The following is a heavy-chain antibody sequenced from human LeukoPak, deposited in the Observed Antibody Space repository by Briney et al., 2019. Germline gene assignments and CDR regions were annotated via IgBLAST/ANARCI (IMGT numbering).Heavy chain of an antibody. CDR1: GFTFDDYG. J-gene: IGHJ4*02. CDR3: AKVKYGTMIVVAFDY. CDR2: ISGSGGST. V-gene: IGHV3-23*01. D-gene: IGHD3-22*01. Sequence: QSGGSLRLSCAASGFTFDDYGMSWVRQAPGKGLEWVSAISGSGGSTYYADSVKGRFTISRDNSKNTLYLQMNSLRAEDTAVYYCAKVKYGTMIVVAFDYWGQGTLVTVSS.